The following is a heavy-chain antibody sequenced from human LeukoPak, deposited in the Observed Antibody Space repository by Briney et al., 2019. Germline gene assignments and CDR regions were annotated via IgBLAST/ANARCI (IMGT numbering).Heavy chain of an antibody. Sequence: GRSLRLSCAASGFTFSSYWMSWVRQAPGKGLEWVSLISGDGGSTYYADSVKGRFTISRDNSKNSLYLQMNSLRTEDTALYYCAKDLAPYYYYGMDVWGQGTTVTVSS. V-gene: IGHV3-43*02. CDR3: AKDLAPYYYYGMDV. J-gene: IGHJ6*02. CDR2: ISGDGGST. CDR1: GFTFSSYW.